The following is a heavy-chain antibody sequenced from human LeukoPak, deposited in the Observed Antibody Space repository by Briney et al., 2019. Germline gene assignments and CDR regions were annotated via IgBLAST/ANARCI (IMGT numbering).Heavy chain of an antibody. D-gene: IGHD6-19*01. CDR3: ASSKPGYSSGLVGY. J-gene: IGHJ4*02. CDR1: GDSISNYY. CDR2: ISYIGST. V-gene: IGHV4-59*01. Sequence: PSETLSLTCTVSGDSISNYYRSWIRQPPGKGLEWLGHISYIGSTNYNPSLNSRVTISVDTSKNQFSLRLSSVTAADTAVYFCASSKPGYSSGLVGYWGQGTLVTVSS.